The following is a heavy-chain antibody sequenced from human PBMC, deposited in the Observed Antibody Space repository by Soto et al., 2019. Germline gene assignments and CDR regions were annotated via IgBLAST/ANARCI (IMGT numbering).Heavy chain of an antibody. CDR2: TYYRSKWYT. CDR1: GSSVSSNIPA. D-gene: IGHD6-19*01. J-gene: IGHJ4*02. CDR3: ARLAPGGSGGGGDY. V-gene: IGHV6-1*01. Sequence: SQTLSLTCAISGSSVSSNIPAWNCIRQSPWRGLEWLGRTYYRSKWYTDYAVSVRSRITINPYTSKNHFSLQLNSVTPDDTAVYYCARLAPGGSGGGGDYWGQGTMVTVSS.